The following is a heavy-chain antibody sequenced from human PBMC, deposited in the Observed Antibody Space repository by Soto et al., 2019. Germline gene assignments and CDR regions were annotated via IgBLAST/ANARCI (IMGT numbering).Heavy chain of an antibody. D-gene: IGHD1-1*01. CDR2: MSHSGGT. CDR1: GGISISGSCY. V-gene: IGHV4-34*08. J-gene: IGHJ3*02. CDR3: ARVERGTATTVVDAFDI. Sequence: PSQTLCVTWAVDGGISISGSCYWSWIRQPPGKGLEWIGEMSHSGGTHFNPSLKSRVTISVDTSKNQFSLKMTSVTAADTALYYCARVERGTATTVVDAFDIWGPGTMVTVSS.